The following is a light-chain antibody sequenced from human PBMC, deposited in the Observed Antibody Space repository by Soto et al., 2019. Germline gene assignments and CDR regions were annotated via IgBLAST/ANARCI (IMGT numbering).Light chain of an antibody. CDR3: QQYGSLFT. CDR2: GAS. Sequence: EIALTQSPGTLSLSPGERATLSCTASQSVSSSYLAWYQQKPGQAPRLLIYGASSRATGIPDRFSGSGSGTDFTLTISRLEPEDFAVYYCQQYGSLFTFGPGTKVDIK. V-gene: IGKV3-20*01. J-gene: IGKJ3*01. CDR1: QSVSSSY.